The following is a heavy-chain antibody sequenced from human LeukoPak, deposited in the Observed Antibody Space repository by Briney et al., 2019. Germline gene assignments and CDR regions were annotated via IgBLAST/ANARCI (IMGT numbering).Heavy chain of an antibody. Sequence: PETLSLTCTVSGGSISSYYWSWIRQPPGKGLEWIGYTYYSGSTNYNPSLKSRVTISVDTSKNQFSLKLSSVTAADTAVYYCARGRGYSCGTFDYWGQGTLVTVSS. CDR3: ARGRGYSCGTFDY. CDR1: GGSISSYY. V-gene: IGHV4-59*01. CDR2: TYYSGST. D-gene: IGHD5-18*01. J-gene: IGHJ4*02.